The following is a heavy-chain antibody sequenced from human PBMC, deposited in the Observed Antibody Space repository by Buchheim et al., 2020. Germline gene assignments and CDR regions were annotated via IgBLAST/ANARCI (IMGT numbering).Heavy chain of an antibody. V-gene: IGHV4-31*03. D-gene: IGHD2-2*01. CDR2: IYYSGST. CDR1: GGSISSGGYY. Sequence: QVQLQESGPGLVKPSQTLSLTCTVSGGSISSGGYYWSWIRQHPGKGLEWIGYIYYSGSTYYNPSLKSRVTISVDTSKNQFSLKLSSVTAADTAVYYCARRFYCSSTSCSRGREDYFDYWGQGTL. CDR3: ARRFYCSSTSCSRGREDYFDY. J-gene: IGHJ4*02.